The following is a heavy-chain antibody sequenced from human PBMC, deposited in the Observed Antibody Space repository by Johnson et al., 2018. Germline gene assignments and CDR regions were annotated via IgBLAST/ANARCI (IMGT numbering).Heavy chain of an antibody. V-gene: IGHV4-59*01. CDR3: AKAVGSGYDDMDV. J-gene: IGHJ6*03. CDR2: ISYSGNT. CDR1: GGSITDDY. Sequence: QVQLQQSGPGLVKPSESLSLTCTVSGGSITDDYWIWIRQPPGKGLEWIGYISYSGNTKYNPSLDSRVTISVDTSKTQFSLRLSSVTAADTAIYYCAKAVGSGYDDMDVWGKGTTVTVSS. D-gene: IGHD1-26*01.